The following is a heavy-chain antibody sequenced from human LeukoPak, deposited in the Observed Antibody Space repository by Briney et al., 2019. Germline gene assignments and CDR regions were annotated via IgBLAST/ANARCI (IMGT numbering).Heavy chain of an antibody. CDR1: GGTFSSYA. Sequence: SVKVSCKARGGTFSSYAISWVRQAPGQGLEWMGRIIPILAIANYAQKFQGRVTIAADKSTSTAYMELSSLRSEDTAVYYCARDSGYTYSGGGHYYYGMDVWGQGTTVTVSS. CDR3: ARDSGYTYSGGGHYYYGMDV. J-gene: IGHJ6*02. D-gene: IGHD5-18*01. V-gene: IGHV1-69*04. CDR2: IIPILAIA.